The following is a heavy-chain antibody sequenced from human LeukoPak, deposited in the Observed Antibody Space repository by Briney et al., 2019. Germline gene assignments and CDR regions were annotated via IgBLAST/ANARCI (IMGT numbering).Heavy chain of an antibody. CDR1: GGSISSSSYY. J-gene: IGHJ4*02. CDR3: ARQAVPISSGVGYFDY. D-gene: IGHD2-15*01. Sequence: PSETLSLTCTVSGGSISSSSYYWGWIRQPPGKGLEWIGSIYYSGSTYYNPSLKSRVTISVDTSKNQFSLKLGSVTAADTAVYYCARQAVPISSGVGYFDYWGQGTLVTVSS. V-gene: IGHV4-39*01. CDR2: IYYSGST.